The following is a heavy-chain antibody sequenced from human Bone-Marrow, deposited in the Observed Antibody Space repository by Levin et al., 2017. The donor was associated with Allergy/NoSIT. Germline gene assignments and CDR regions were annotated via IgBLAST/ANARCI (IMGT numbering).Heavy chain of an antibody. V-gene: IGHV3-23*01. CDR1: GFTFSSYA. CDR2: ISGSGGNT. D-gene: IGHD4-23*01. J-gene: IGHJ5*02. Sequence: PGGSLRLSCAASGFTFSSYAMSWVRQGPGKGLEWVSIISGSGGNTYYADSVKGRFTISRDKSKNTLWLQMNSLRAEDTAVYYCAKGGWGHDYGGLNWFDAWGQGTLVTVSS. CDR3: AKGGWGHDYGGLNWFDA.